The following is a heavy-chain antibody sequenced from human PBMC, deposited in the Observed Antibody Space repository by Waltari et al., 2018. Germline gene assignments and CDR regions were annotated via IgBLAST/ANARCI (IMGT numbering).Heavy chain of an antibody. D-gene: IGHD1-1*01. J-gene: IGHJ4*02. Sequence: EAQLVQSGGGLVQPWGSLTLSCAASGFTISRVWMTWIRQAPGQGLQWVAHIGPDGSDKYYVDSVKGRFTISRDNAENSLLLQMSSLRVEDTALYYCVGWNDPINSWGQGTLVAVSS. CDR3: VGWNDPINS. CDR2: IGPDGSDK. CDR1: GFTISRVW. V-gene: IGHV3-7*01.